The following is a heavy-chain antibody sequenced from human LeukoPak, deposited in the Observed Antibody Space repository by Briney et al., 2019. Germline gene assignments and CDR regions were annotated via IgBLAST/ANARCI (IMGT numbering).Heavy chain of an antibody. V-gene: IGHV4-34*01. D-gene: IGHD3-10*01. Sequence: SETLSLTCAVYGGSFSGYYWSWIRQPPGKGLEWIGEINHSGSTNYNPSLKSRVTISVDTSKNQFSLKLSSVTAADTAVYYCASYYGSGSYYGDYWGQGILVTVSS. CDR2: INHSGST. J-gene: IGHJ4*02. CDR3: ASYYGSGSYYGDY. CDR1: GGSFSGYY.